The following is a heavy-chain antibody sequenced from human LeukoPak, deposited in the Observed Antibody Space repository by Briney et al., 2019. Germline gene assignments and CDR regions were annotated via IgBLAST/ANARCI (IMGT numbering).Heavy chain of an antibody. V-gene: IGHV3-48*03. CDR2: ISSSGSTI. CDR3: ARFRSGGRIDY. CDR1: GFNFSSYE. Sequence: GGSLRLSCAASGFNFSSYEMNWGRHAPGKGLEWVSYISSSGSTIYYADSVKGRFTISRDNAKNSLYLQMNSLRAEDTAVYYCARFRSGGRIDYWGQGTLVTVSS. D-gene: IGHD3-10*01. J-gene: IGHJ4*02.